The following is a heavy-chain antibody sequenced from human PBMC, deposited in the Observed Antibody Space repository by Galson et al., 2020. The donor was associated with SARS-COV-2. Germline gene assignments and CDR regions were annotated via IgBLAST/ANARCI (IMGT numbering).Heavy chain of an antibody. J-gene: IGHJ6*03. D-gene: IGHD3-9*01. CDR1: GGSISSSSYY. V-gene: IGHV4-39*01. Sequence: SETLSLTCTVSGGSISSSSYYWGWIRQPPGKGLEWIGSIYYSGSTYYNPSLKSRVTISVDTSKNQFSLKLSSVTAADTAVYYCASHGRGLSGLYYMDVWGKGTTVTVSS. CDR3: ASHGRGLSGLYYMDV. CDR2: IYYSGST.